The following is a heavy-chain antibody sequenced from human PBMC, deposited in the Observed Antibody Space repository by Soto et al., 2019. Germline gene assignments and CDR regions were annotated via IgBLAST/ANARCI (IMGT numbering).Heavy chain of an antibody. CDR2: ISAYNGNT. CDR3: SRDVDFWSGYHNCFDP. Sequence: ASVKVSCKASGYTFTSYGISWVRQAPGQGLEWMGWISAYNGNTNYAQKLQGRVTMTTDTSTSTAYMELRSLRSDDTAVDYCSRDVDFWSGYHNCFDPWGQGTLVTVSS. D-gene: IGHD3-3*01. J-gene: IGHJ5*02. V-gene: IGHV1-18*01. CDR1: GYTFTSYG.